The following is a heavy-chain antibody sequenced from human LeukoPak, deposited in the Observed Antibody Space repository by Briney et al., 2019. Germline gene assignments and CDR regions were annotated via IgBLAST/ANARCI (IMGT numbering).Heavy chain of an antibody. V-gene: IGHV4-39*01. Sequence: SETLSLTCTVSGGSITSGSYYWGWIRQPPGKGLEWIGSIYYSGSTYYNPSLKSRLTISVDTSKNQFSLNLSSVTAADTAVYYCARHAHYSYYMDVWGKGTTVTVSS. J-gene: IGHJ6*03. CDR1: GGSITSGSYY. CDR2: IYYSGST. CDR3: ARHAHYSYYMDV.